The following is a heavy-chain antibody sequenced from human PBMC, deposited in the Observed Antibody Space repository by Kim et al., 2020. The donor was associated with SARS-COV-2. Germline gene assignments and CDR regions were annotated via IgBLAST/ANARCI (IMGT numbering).Heavy chain of an antibody. J-gene: IGHJ6*02. Sequence: GGSLRLSCAASGFTFSSYAMSWVRQAPGKGLEWVSAISGSGGSTYYADSVKGRFTISRDNSKNTLYLQMNSLRAEDTAVYYCAKARTTMIVVVITTGYYYGIDVWGQRTPDTVSS. D-gene: IGHD3-22*01. CDR1: GFTFSSYA. CDR2: ISGSGGST. CDR3: AKARTTMIVVVITTGYYYGIDV. V-gene: IGHV3-23*01.